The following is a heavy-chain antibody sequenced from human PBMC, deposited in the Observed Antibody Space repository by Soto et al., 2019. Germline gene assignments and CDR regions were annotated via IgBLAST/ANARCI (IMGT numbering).Heavy chain of an antibody. CDR2: ILYSGST. D-gene: IGHD3-16*01. Sequence: EELPHTNSVSGGSARRSYYWSWVRQPPRKRLEWLGYILYSGSTNYNPSLKSRVTISIDTSTKQFSLKLSSITAAYTAVYYCASWGVGMDVSCQWTSVT. CDR1: GGSARRSYY. V-gene: IGHV4-61*01. J-gene: IGHJ6*02. CDR3: ASWGVGMDV.